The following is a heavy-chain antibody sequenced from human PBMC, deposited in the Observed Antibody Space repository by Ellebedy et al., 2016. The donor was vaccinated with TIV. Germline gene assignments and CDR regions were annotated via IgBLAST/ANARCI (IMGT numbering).Heavy chain of an antibody. Sequence: GESLKISCSASGFTFSSYGLHWVRQAPGKGLEWVAFIRFDGSSEYYADFVKGRSTISRDNSKNTVYLQLNSLRPEDTAVYYCAKDSTAHLDWFVFDYWGQGTLVTVSS. CDR2: IRFDGSSE. V-gene: IGHV3-30*02. D-gene: IGHD3-9*01. J-gene: IGHJ4*02. CDR3: AKDSTAHLDWFVFDY. CDR1: GFTFSSYG.